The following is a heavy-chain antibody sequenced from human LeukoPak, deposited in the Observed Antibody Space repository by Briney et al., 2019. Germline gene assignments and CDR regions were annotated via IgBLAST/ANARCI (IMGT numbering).Heavy chain of an antibody. V-gene: IGHV4-39*01. D-gene: IGHD3-22*01. CDR1: GGSISGSHYC. CDR2: INYSGNR. J-gene: IGHJ4*02. CDR3: ARGYDY. Sequence: ASETLSLTCTVSGGSISGSHYCWAWIRQPPGKGLEWIGMINYSGNRYYNPSLWSRVTISVDTSTNQFSLNLNSVTAADTAVYYCARGYDYWGQGTLVAVSS.